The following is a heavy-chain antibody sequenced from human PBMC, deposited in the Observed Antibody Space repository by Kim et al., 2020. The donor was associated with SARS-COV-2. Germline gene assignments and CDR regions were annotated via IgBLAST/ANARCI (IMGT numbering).Heavy chain of an antibody. CDR1: GFNFRNYG. CDR2: KWEKGGRR. Sequence: GGSLRLSCVASGFNFRNYGMRWVRQAPGKGLEWVAVKWEKGGRRYYGDFLKGGLTISGKTSKTTLHLKMKGRGAEETAVNNGAREARRNSSGADGFRDWG. D-gene: IGHD6-6*01. CDR3: AREARRNSSGADGFRD. V-gene: IGHV3-33*01. J-gene: IGHJ1*01.